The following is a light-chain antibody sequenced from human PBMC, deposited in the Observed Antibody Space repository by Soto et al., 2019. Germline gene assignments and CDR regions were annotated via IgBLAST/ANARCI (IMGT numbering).Light chain of an antibody. V-gene: IGLV1-40*01. CDR3: QSYDSSLSGWV. CDR1: SSNIGAGYD. J-gene: IGLJ3*02. CDR2: GNS. Sequence: VLTQPPSVSGAPGQRVTISCTGSSSNIGAGYDVHWYQQLPGTAPKVLIYGNSNRPSGVPDRFSGSKSGTSASLAITGLQAEDEADYYCQSYDSSLSGWVFGGGTKLTVL.